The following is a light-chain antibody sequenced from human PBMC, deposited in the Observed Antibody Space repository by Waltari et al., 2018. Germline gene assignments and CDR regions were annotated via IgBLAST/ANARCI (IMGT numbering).Light chain of an antibody. Sequence: QSVLTQPSSASGTPGQRVNISCSGSSSNIGSNTVNWYQQLPGTAPKLLIYSNNQRPSGVPDRFSASKSGTSASLAISGLQSEDEADYYCVAWDDSLNGWVFGGGTKLTVL. CDR1: SSNIGSNT. CDR2: SNN. CDR3: VAWDDSLNGWV. J-gene: IGLJ3*02. V-gene: IGLV1-44*01.